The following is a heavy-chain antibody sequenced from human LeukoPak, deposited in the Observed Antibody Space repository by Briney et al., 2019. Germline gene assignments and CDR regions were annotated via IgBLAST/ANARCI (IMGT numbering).Heavy chain of an antibody. J-gene: IGHJ6*02. V-gene: IGHV3-30*03. CDR3: ASFYCSSTSCPIANHYYYYGMDV. CDR1: GFTFSSYG. D-gene: IGHD2-2*01. Sequence: GGSLRLSCAASGFTFSSYGMHWVRQAPGKGLEWVAVISYDGSNKYYADSVKGRFTISRDNSKNTLYLQMNSLRAEDTAVYYCASFYCSSTSCPIANHYYYYGMDVWGRGTTVTVSS. CDR2: ISYDGSNK.